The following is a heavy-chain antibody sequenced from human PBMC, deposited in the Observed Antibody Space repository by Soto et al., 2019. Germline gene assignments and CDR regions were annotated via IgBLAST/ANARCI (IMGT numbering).Heavy chain of an antibody. Sequence: GGSLRLSCAASGFTFSSYAMSWVRQAPGKGLEWVSAISGSGGSTYYADSVKGRFTISRDNSKNTLYLQMNSLRAEDTAVYYCAKDLNILRFLEWLLFDYWGQGTLVTVSS. J-gene: IGHJ4*02. CDR2: ISGSGGST. CDR3: AKDLNILRFLEWLLFDY. D-gene: IGHD3-3*01. V-gene: IGHV3-23*01. CDR1: GFTFSSYA.